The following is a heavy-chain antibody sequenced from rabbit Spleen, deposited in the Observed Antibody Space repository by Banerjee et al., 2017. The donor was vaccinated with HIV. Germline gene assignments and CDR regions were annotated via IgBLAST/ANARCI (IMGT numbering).Heavy chain of an antibody. J-gene: IGHJ6*01. V-gene: IGHV1S45*01. CDR2: IYTSSGNT. CDR3: ARSYSGHYWAIDL. D-gene: IGHD1-1*01. CDR1: GFSFSNNYI. Sequence: QEQLVESGGGLVQPGGSLALTCTASGFSFSNNYIMCWVRQAPGKGLEWIGCIYTSSGNTYYASWAKGRFTISKTSSTTVTLQMTRLTVADTAIYFCARSYSGHYWAIDLWGQGTLVTVS.